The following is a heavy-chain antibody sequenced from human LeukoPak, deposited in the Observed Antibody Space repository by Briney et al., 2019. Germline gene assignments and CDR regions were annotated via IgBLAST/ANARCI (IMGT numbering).Heavy chain of an antibody. CDR3: ARVEATTARSYYYYYMDV. Sequence: GGSLRLSCSASGFSFTSYAMNWVRQAPGKGLEWVPSITTGSSYIYYADSVRGRFSVSRDNAKNSLYLEMNSLRAEDTAVYYCARVEATTARSYYYYYMDVWGKGTTVTVSS. V-gene: IGHV3-21*06. CDR1: GFSFTSYA. CDR2: ITTGSSYI. D-gene: IGHD1-1*01. J-gene: IGHJ6*03.